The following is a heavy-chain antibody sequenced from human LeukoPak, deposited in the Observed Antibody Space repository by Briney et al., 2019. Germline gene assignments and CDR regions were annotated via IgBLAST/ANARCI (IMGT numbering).Heavy chain of an antibody. CDR3: ARRGYNYSYSTIDY. D-gene: IGHD5-18*01. J-gene: IGHJ4*02. CDR2: IYVSGRI. CDR1: GGSISNLY. Sequence: SETLSLTCSVSGGSISNLYLSWIRQPAGKGLEWIGRIYVSGRIDYNPSLRSRVTISVDTSKNQSSLKLSSVTAADTAVYYCARRGYNYSYSTIDYWGQGTLVTVSS. V-gene: IGHV4-4*07.